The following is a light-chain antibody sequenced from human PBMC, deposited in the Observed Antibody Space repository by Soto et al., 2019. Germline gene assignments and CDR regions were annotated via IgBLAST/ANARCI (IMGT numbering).Light chain of an antibody. Sequence: EIVMTQSPATLSVSPGERATLSCRASQSVSSNLAWYQQKPGQVPRLLIYGASTRATGISARFSGSGSGTEFTLTISSLQSEDFAVYYCQQYNNWPRTFGQGTKVDIK. V-gene: IGKV3-15*01. J-gene: IGKJ1*01. CDR2: GAS. CDR3: QQYNNWPRT. CDR1: QSVSSN.